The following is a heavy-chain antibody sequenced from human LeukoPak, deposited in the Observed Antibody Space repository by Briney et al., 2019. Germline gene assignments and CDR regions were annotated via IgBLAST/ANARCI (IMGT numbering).Heavy chain of an antibody. D-gene: IGHD2-21*02. Sequence: PGGSLRLSCAASGFTFSTSTMHWVRQAPGKGLEWVSYISSDASSIYYADSVRGRFTVSRDNAKNSLSLQVNSLRDEDTAVYYCARGLPYCGGDCYRALDYWGQGSLVTVSS. J-gene: IGHJ4*02. V-gene: IGHV3-48*02. CDR2: ISSDASSI. CDR3: ARGLPYCGGDCYRALDY. CDR1: GFTFSTST.